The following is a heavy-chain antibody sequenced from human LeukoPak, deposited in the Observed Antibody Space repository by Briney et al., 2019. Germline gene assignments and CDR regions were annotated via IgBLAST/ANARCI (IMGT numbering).Heavy chain of an antibody. J-gene: IGHJ3*02. D-gene: IGHD5-18*01. CDR1: GFAVSNYY. V-gene: IGHV3-53*01. Sequence: GGSLRLSCAVSGFAVSNYYMSWVRQAPGKGLEWVSVMYSGGSTYYADSVKGRFTISRDNPKNTLYVQMNSLRAEDTAVYYCAKQIFRGYSYIYDAFDIWGQGTMVTVSS. CDR3: AKQIFRGYSYIYDAFDI. CDR2: MYSGGST.